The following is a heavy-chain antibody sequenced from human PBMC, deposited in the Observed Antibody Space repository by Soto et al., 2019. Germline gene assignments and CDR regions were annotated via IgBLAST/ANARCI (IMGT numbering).Heavy chain of an antibody. J-gene: IGHJ5*01. V-gene: IGHV4-31*03. CDR2: IYYTGNT. D-gene: IGHD1-26*01. Sequence: SETLSLTCTVSGGSISSGGYYWTRIRQHPGEGLERIGYIYYTGNTYYNPSLECRVTISLDTSKNQFSLKLSSVTAADTAGSYCATDVGPLTGGSSTIPSRWFDSWGRGTLVTVSS. CDR3: ATDVGPLTGGSSTIPSRWFDS. CDR1: GGSISSGGYY.